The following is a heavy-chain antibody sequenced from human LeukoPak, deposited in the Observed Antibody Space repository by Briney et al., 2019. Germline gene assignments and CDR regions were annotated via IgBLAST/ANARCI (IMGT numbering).Heavy chain of an antibody. Sequence: ASVKVSCKASGYTFTSYYMHWVRQAPGQGLEWMGIINPSGGSTSYAQKFQGRVTMTRNTSISTAYMELSSLRSEDTAVYYCARAVDILTDYWGQGTLVTVSS. CDR1: GYTFTSYY. D-gene: IGHD3-9*01. J-gene: IGHJ4*02. V-gene: IGHV1-46*01. CDR2: INPSGGST. CDR3: ARAVDILTDY.